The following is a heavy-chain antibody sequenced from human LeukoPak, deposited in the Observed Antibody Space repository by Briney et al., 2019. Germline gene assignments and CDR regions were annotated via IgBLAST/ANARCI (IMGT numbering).Heavy chain of an antibody. J-gene: IGHJ4*02. CDR1: GYTFTSYG. D-gene: IGHD3-3*01. V-gene: IGHV1-18*01. Sequence: ASVKVSCKASGYTFTSYGISWVRQAPGQGLEWMGWISAYNGNTNYAQKLQGRVTMTTDTSTSTAYMELRSLTSYDTAVYYCARARFLEWSPDYWGQGTLVTVSS. CDR2: ISAYNGNT. CDR3: ARARFLEWSPDY.